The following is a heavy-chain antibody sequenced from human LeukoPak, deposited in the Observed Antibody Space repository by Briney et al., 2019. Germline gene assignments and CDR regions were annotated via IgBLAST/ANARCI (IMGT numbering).Heavy chain of an antibody. V-gene: IGHV3-30-3*01. CDR3: ARDVGHYYDSSGYRAVY. J-gene: IGHJ4*02. CDR2: ISYDGSNK. Sequence: GRSLRLSCAASGFTFSSYAMHWVRQAPGKGLEWAAVISYDGSNKYYADSVKGRFTISRDNSKNTLYLQMNSLRAEDTAVYYCARDVGHYYDSSGYRAVYWGQGTLVTVSS. D-gene: IGHD3-22*01. CDR1: GFTFSSYA.